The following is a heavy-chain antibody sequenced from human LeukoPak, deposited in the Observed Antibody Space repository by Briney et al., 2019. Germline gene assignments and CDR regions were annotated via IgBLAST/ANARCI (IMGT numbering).Heavy chain of an antibody. CDR2: IYYSGSI. V-gene: IGHV4-59*08. D-gene: IGHD5-24*01. CDR3: ARHIGKWRWDY. J-gene: IGHJ4*02. Sequence: SETLSLTCTVSGGSISNYYWSWIRQPPGKGLEWIAYIYYSGSIKYNPSLKSRVTISVDTSKNEVSLKLSSVTAADTAMYYCARHIGKWRWDYWGQGTLVTVSS. CDR1: GGSISNYY.